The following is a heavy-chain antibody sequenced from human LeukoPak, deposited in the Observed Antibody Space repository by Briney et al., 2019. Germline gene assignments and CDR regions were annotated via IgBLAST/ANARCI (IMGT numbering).Heavy chain of an antibody. Sequence: ASVKVSCKASGYTFTSYAIHWVRQAPGQGLEWMGWINAGNGNTKYSQKFQGRVSITRDTSATTAYMELSNLRSEDTAVYFCAREWSSGSGSCYNVGDCFLEDWYFDLWGRGTLVTVSS. D-gene: IGHD3-10*01. CDR3: AREWSSGSGSCYNVGDCFLEDWYFDL. J-gene: IGHJ2*01. V-gene: IGHV1-3*01. CDR1: GYTFTSYA. CDR2: INAGNGNT.